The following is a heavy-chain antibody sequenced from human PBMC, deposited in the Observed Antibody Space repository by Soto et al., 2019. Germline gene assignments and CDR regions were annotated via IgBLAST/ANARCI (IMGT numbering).Heavy chain of an antibody. Sequence: GGSLRLSCAASGFTFSSYGMHWVRQAPGKGLEWVAVIWYDGSNKYYADSVKGRFTISRDNSKNTLYLQMNSLRAEDTAVYYCAWLMIVTGGEAFDIWGKGTMVTVSS. J-gene: IGHJ3*02. D-gene: IGHD3-22*01. CDR2: IWYDGSNK. V-gene: IGHV3-33*01. CDR1: GFTFSSYG. CDR3: AWLMIVTGGEAFDI.